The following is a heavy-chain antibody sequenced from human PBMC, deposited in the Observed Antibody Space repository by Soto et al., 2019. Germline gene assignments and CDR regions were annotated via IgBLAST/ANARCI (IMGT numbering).Heavy chain of an antibody. CDR3: ARGVGGSSGKIDY. CDR2: VTWDGGRT. CDR1: RFTFDDYS. D-gene: IGHD3-10*01. V-gene: IGHV3-43*01. J-gene: IGHJ4*02. Sequence: GGSLRLSCVASRFTFDDYSMHWVRQAPGKGLEWVSLVTWDGGRTFYGDSVKGRFTVSRDNSKNSLYLQMNSLTSEDSAIYYCARGVGGSSGKIDYWGQGTLVTVSS.